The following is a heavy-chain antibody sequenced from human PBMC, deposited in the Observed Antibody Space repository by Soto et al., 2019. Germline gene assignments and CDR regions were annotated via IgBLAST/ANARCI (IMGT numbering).Heavy chain of an antibody. CDR1: GFTFSSYS. CDR2: ISSSSSTI. V-gene: IGHV3-48*01. D-gene: IGHD3-9*01. J-gene: IGHJ3*02. Sequence: EVQLVESGGGLVQPGGSLRLSCAASGFTFSSYSMNWVRQAPGKGLEWVSYISSSSSTIYYADSVKGRFTISRDNAKNSLYLQMNSLRAEHTAVYYCARRQILTGFNDAFDIWGQGTMVTVSS. CDR3: ARRQILTGFNDAFDI.